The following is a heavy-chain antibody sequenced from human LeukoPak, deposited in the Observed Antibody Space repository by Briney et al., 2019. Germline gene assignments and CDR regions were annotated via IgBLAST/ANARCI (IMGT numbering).Heavy chain of an antibody. D-gene: IGHD3-3*01. J-gene: IGHJ5*02. CDR1: GFTFSSYA. CDR2: ISGSGGST. Sequence: GGSLRLSCAASGFTFSSYAMSWVRQAPGKGLEWVSAISGSGGSTYYADSVKGRFTISRDNSKNTLYLQMNSLRAEDTAVYYCAKTELTNPSDLWSGYWSPNWFDPWGQGTLVTVSS. V-gene: IGHV3-23*01. CDR3: AKTELTNPSDLWSGYWSPNWFDP.